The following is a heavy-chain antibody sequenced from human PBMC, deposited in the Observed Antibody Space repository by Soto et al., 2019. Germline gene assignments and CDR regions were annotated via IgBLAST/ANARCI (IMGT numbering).Heavy chain of an antibody. CDR1: GFPFSSYW. Sequence: PGGSLRVSCAASGFPFSSYWMHWVRQAPGKGLVWVSRINSDGSTTTYADSVKGRFTISRDNAKNTLYLQTNSLRAEDTAVYYCARDREYDILTGSDYWGQGTLVTVSS. CDR3: ARDREYDILTGSDY. V-gene: IGHV3-74*01. D-gene: IGHD3-9*01. CDR2: INSDGSTT. J-gene: IGHJ4*02.